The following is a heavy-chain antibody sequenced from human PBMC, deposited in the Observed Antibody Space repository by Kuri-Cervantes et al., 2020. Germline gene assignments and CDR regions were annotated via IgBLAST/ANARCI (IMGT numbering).Heavy chain of an antibody. Sequence: GGSLRLACAASGFTFDDYGMSWVRQAPGKGLEWVSGINWNGGSTGYADSVKGRFTISRDNPKNSLYLQMNSLRAEDTAVYYCATYRGGGIGYYRLDYWGQGTLVTVSS. D-gene: IGHD3-22*01. J-gene: IGHJ4*02. V-gene: IGHV3-20*04. CDR3: ATYRGGGIGYYRLDY. CDR2: INWNGGST. CDR1: GFTFDDYG.